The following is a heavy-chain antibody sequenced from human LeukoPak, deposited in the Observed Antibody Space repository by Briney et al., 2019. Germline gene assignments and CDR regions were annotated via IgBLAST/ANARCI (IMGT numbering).Heavy chain of an antibody. CDR2: ISGSGGST. CDR1: GFTFSSYA. Sequence: GGSLRLSCAASGFTFSSYAMSWVRQAPGKGLEWVSAISGSGGSTYYADSVKGRFTISRDNSRNTLYLQMNSLRAEDTAVYYCAKGSSSGPTLFDYWGQGTLVTVSS. V-gene: IGHV3-23*01. CDR3: AKGSSSGPTLFDY. J-gene: IGHJ4*02. D-gene: IGHD3-22*01.